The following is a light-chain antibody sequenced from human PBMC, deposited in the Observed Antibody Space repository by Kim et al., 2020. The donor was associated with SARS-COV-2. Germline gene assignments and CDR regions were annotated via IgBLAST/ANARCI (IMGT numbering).Light chain of an antibody. CDR2: TGS. Sequence: DIQMTQFPSSLSASVGDTVNITCRASQSISYYISWYQHNPPGRAPKLLIYTGSALFAGAPSRFGGSGSGTDFTLTITNLQPEDFATYFCQQSYSSPTTFGQGTRLEIK. J-gene: IGKJ5*01. CDR3: QQSYSSPTT. V-gene: IGKV1-39*01. CDR1: QSISYY.